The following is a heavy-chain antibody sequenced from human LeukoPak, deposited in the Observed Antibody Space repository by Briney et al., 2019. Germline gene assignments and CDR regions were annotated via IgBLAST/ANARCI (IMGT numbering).Heavy chain of an antibody. D-gene: IGHD5-24*01. Sequence: SETLSLTCAVYVGPFSGHYWSWIRQSPGSGLEWIGEINHSGSTNYNASLKSRVTISVDTSKNQFSLELTSVTAADTAMYFCARANEFHNYFDPWGQGTLVTVSS. CDR3: ARANEFHNYFDP. CDR2: INHSGST. V-gene: IGHV4-34*01. J-gene: IGHJ5*02. CDR1: VGPFSGHY.